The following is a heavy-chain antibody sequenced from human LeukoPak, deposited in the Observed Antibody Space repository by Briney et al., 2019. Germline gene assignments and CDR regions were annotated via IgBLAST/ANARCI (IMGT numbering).Heavy chain of an antibody. CDR2: INSDGSST. V-gene: IGHV3-74*01. D-gene: IGHD5-12*01. Sequence: ETLSLTCTVSGGSIGSTNYYWGWIRQPPGKGLVWVSRINSDGSSTSYADSVKGRFTISRDNAENTLYLQMNSLRAEDTAVYYCARDYHSGYDFDYWGQGTLVTVSS. J-gene: IGHJ4*02. CDR1: GGSIGSTNYY. CDR3: ARDYHSGYDFDY.